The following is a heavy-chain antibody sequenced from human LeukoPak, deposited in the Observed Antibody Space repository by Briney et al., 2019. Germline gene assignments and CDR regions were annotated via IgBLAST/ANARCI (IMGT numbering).Heavy chain of an antibody. Sequence: PSETLSLTCTVSGGSISSGSYYWSWIRQPPGKGLEWIGYTYYSGSTNYNPSLKSRVTISVDTSKNQFSLKLSSVTAADTAVYYCARAHGYMEWWNWGQGTLVTVSS. D-gene: IGHD3-3*01. CDR3: ARAHGYMEWWN. CDR1: GGSISSGSYY. CDR2: TYYSGST. V-gene: IGHV4-61*01. J-gene: IGHJ4*02.